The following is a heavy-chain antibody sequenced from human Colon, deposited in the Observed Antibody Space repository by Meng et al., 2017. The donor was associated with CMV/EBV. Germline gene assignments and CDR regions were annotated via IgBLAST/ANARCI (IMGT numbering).Heavy chain of an antibody. J-gene: IGHJ6*02. CDR1: GFTFSSYG. CDR2: IWYDGSNK. CDR3: AKGLAVAGTPHYYYYGMDV. V-gene: IGHV3-33*06. Sequence: GGSLRLSCAASGFTFSSYGMHWVRQAPGKGLEWVAVIWYDGSNKYYADSVKGRFTISRDNSKNTLYLQMNSLRAEDTAVYYCAKGLAVAGTPHYYYYGMDVWG. D-gene: IGHD6-19*01.